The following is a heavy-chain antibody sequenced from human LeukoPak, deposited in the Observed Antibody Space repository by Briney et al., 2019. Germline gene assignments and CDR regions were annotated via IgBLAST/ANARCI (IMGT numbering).Heavy chain of an antibody. V-gene: IGHV4-38-2*02. CDR3: ARVGITMVRGARSHFDY. CDR1: GYPISSGYY. CDR2: IYHSGST. Sequence: PSETLSLTCTVSGYPISSGYYWGWIRQPPGKGLEWIGSIYHSGSTYYNPSLKSRVTIPVDTSKNQFSLKLSSVTAADTAVYYCARVGITMVRGARSHFDYWGQGTLVTVSS. J-gene: IGHJ4*02. D-gene: IGHD3-10*01.